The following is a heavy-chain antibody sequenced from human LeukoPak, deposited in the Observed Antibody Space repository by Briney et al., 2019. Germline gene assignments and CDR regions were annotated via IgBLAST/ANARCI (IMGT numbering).Heavy chain of an antibody. V-gene: IGHV3-20*04. CDR2: TNWDDAST. D-gene: IGHD2-2*01. J-gene: IGHJ6*03. CDR3: GRVYCSTTSCYDYYDYYMDV. Sequence: GGSLRLSCAASGFRFDDYGMSWVRHVPGKGLEWVSGTNWDDASTGYADSVKGRFTISRDNVKNFLYLQMNSLRVEDTALYFCGRVYCSTTSCYDYYDYYMDVWGKGTTITVSS. CDR1: GFRFDDYG.